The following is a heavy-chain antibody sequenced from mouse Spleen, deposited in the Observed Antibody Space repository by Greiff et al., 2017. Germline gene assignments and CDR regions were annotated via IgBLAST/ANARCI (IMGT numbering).Heavy chain of an antibody. CDR3: ARDTETYSNSFAY. J-gene: IGHJ3*01. D-gene: IGHD2-5*01. CDR1: GFTFSSYA. Sequence: EVKLVESGGGLVKPGGSLKLSCAASGFTFSSYAMSWVRQTPEKRLEWVATISDGGSYTYYPDNVKGRFTISRDNAKNNLYLQMSHLKSEDTAMYYCARDTETYSNSFAYWGQGTLVTVSA. V-gene: IGHV5-4*01. CDR2: ISDGGSYT.